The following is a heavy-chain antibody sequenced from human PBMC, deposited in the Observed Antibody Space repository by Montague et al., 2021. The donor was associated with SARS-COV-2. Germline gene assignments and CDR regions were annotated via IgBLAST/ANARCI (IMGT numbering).Heavy chain of an antibody. CDR2: ISYDGSNK. V-gene: IGHV3-30*03. CDR3: VLGGDALYYYYYMDV. D-gene: IGHD2-21*01. Sequence: SLRLSCPASGFTFSSYGMHWVRQAPGKGLEWVAVISYDGSNKYYADSVKGRFTISRDNSKNTLYLQMNSLRAEDTAVYYCVLGGDALYYYYYMDVWGKGTTVTVSS. CDR1: GFTFSSYG. J-gene: IGHJ6*03.